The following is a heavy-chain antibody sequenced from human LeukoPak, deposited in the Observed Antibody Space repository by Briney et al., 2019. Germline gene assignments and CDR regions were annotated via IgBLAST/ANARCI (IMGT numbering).Heavy chain of an antibody. CDR3: ARAMTVTTSPFGMDV. CDR1: GGSFSGYY. Sequence: SETLSLTCAVYGGSFSGYYWSWIRQPPGKGLEWIGEINHSGSTNYNPSLKSRVTISVDTSKNQFSLKLSSVTAADTAVYYCARAMTVTTSPFGMDVWGRGTTVTVSS. CDR2: INHSGST. V-gene: IGHV4-34*01. D-gene: IGHD4-17*01. J-gene: IGHJ6*02.